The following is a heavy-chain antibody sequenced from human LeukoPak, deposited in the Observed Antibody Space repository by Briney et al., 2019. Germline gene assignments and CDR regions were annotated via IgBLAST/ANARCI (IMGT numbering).Heavy chain of an antibody. CDR3: ARHRGGAIAVVLAADNWFDS. Sequence: GGSLRLSCAASGFTVSSNYMSWVRQAPGKGLEWVSVIYSGGSTYYADSVKGRFTISRDNSKNTLYLQMNSLRAEDTAVYYCARHRGGAIAVVLAADNWFDSWGQGTLVTVSS. CDR2: IYSGGST. CDR1: GFTVSSNY. V-gene: IGHV3-53*01. J-gene: IGHJ5*01. D-gene: IGHD2-15*01.